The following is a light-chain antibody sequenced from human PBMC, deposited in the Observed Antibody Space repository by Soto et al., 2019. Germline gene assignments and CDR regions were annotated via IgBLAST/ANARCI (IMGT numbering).Light chain of an antibody. V-gene: IGKV1-5*01. CDR1: QSISSW. CDR2: DAS. Sequence: DIQMTQSPSTLSATAGDRVTITCRASQSISSWLAWYQQKPGKAPKLLIYDASNLESGVPSRFSGSGSGTDFTDFTLTISSLHPDDFATYYCQQSYSTPPITFGQGTRLEIK. J-gene: IGKJ5*01. CDR3: QQSYSTPPIT.